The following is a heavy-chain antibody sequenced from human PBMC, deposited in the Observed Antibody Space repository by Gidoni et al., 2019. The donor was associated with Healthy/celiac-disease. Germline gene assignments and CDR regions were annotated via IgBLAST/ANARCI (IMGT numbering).Heavy chain of an antibody. Sequence: QVQLVQSGAEVKKPGSSVKFSCKSSGGSFSSYAISWVRQAPGQGLEWMGRIIPSRGIANYAQKIQGRVTITADKSTSTAYMERSRLRAEDTAVYYCARSIVVVVEGAFDIWGQGTMVTVSS. J-gene: IGHJ3*02. V-gene: IGHV1-69*04. CDR2: IIPSRGIA. D-gene: IGHD2-15*01. CDR3: ARSIVVVVEGAFDI. CDR1: GGSFSSYA.